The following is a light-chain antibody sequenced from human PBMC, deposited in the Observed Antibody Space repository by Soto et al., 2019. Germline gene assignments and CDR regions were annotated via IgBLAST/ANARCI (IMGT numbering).Light chain of an antibody. CDR2: DAS. Sequence: EIVMTQSPATLSVSPGERATLSCRASQSVSSNLAWYQQKPGQAPRLVIYDASTRATGIPARFSGSGPGTEFTLTISRLQSEDFAVYYCQQYNKWPLWTFGQGTKVDIK. CDR1: QSVSSN. J-gene: IGKJ1*01. CDR3: QQYNKWPLWT. V-gene: IGKV3-15*01.